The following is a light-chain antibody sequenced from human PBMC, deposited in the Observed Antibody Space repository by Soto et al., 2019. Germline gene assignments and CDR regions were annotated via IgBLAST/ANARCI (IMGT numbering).Light chain of an antibody. CDR1: SSDIGGNNY. Sequence: QSVLTQPPSASGSPGLSVTISCTGTSSDIGGNNYVSWYQQHPGKAPKLMIFEVSKRPSGVPDRFSGSKSGNTASLTVSGLQAEDEADYYCSSYAGSNNLVFGGGTKLTVL. CDR2: EVS. CDR3: SSYAGSNNLV. V-gene: IGLV2-8*01. J-gene: IGLJ2*01.